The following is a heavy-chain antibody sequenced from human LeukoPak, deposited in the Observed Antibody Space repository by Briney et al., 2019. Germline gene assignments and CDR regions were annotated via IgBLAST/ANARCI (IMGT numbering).Heavy chain of an antibody. J-gene: IGHJ4*02. CDR1: GFTFSSYG. CDR3: AKEASGYSYGYYFDY. CDR2: IRYDGSNK. D-gene: IGHD5-18*01. V-gene: IGHV3-30*02. Sequence: PGGSLRLSCAASGFTFSSYGMHWVRQAPGKGLEWVAFIRYDGSNKYYADSVKGRFTISRDNSKNTLYLQMNSLRAEDTAVYYCAKEASGYSYGYYFDYWGQGTLVTVSS.